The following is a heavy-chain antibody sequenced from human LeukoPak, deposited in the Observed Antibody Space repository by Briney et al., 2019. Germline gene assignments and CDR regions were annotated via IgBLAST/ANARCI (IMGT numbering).Heavy chain of an antibody. J-gene: IGHJ4*02. V-gene: IGHV3-23*01. Sequence: GGSLRLSCAASGFTFNSYAMSWVRQAPEKGLEWVATISGSGGGTYYADSVKGRFTISRDDSKNTLYLQMNSLRAEDTATYYCAKGTERYREVSSFDSWGQGTQVTVSS. D-gene: IGHD3-10*01. CDR3: AKGTERYREVSSFDS. CDR2: ISGSGGGT. CDR1: GFTFNSYA.